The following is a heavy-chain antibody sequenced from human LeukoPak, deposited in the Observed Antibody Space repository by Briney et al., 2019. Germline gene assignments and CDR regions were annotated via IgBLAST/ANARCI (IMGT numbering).Heavy chain of an antibody. Sequence: ASVKVPCKASGYTFTSYAMHWVRQAPGQRLEWMGWINAGNGNTKYSQKFQGRVTITRDTSASTAYMELSSLRSEDTAVYYCARAPQGFLEWLLFDYWGQGTLVTVSS. V-gene: IGHV1-3*01. CDR3: ARAPQGFLEWLLFDY. CDR1: GYTFTSYA. CDR2: INAGNGNT. J-gene: IGHJ4*02. D-gene: IGHD3-3*01.